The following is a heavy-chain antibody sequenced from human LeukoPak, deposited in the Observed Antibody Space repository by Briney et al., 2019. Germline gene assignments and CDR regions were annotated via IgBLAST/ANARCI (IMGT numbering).Heavy chain of an antibody. V-gene: IGHV4-4*02. Sequence: PSGTLSLTCAVSGGSISSSNWWSWVRQPPGKGLEWIGEIYHSGSTNYNPSLKSRVTISVDKSKNQFSLKLSSVTAADTAVYYCARDPADIVATPGDYWGQGTLVTVSS. CDR3: ARDPADIVATPGDY. J-gene: IGHJ4*02. CDR1: GGSISSSNW. CDR2: IYHSGST. D-gene: IGHD5-12*01.